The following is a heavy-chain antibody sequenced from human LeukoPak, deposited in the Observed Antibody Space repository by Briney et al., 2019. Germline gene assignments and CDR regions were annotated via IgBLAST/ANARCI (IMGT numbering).Heavy chain of an antibody. CDR1: GGTFSSYA. J-gene: IGHJ6*04. Sequence: SMKVSCKASGGTFSSYAISWVRQAPGQGPEWMGGIIPIFGTANYAQKFQGRVTITADESTSTAYMELSSLRSEDTAVYYCARGRMRCSGGSCTPDGDYYYYYGMDVWGKGTTVTVSS. CDR3: ARGRMRCSGGSCTPDGDYYYYYGMDV. D-gene: IGHD2-15*01. V-gene: IGHV1-69*01. CDR2: IIPIFGTA.